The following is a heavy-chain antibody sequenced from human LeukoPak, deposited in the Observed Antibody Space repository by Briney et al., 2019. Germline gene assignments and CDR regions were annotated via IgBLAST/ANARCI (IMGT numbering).Heavy chain of an antibody. Sequence: PGGSLRLSCAASGFTFSSYSMNWVRQAPGKGLEWVSSISSSSSYIYYADSVKGRFTISRDNAKNSLYLQMNSLRAEDTAVYYCAKGRDEWFGESVFDYWGQGTLVTVSS. CDR3: AKGRDEWFGESVFDY. V-gene: IGHV3-21*04. D-gene: IGHD3-10*01. CDR1: GFTFSSYS. J-gene: IGHJ4*02. CDR2: ISSSSSYI.